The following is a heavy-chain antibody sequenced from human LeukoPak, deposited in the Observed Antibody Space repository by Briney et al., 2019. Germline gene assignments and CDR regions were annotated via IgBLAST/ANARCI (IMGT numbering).Heavy chain of an antibody. V-gene: IGHV3-23*01. J-gene: IGHJ4*02. Sequence: GGSLRLSCEASGFTFSSYAMSWVRQAPGKGLEWVSGISGSGGSTVYADSMRGRFTISRDNSKNTLYLQMNSLRAEDTAVYYCAKRRGSSWYQDIEYWGQGTLVTVSS. D-gene: IGHD6-13*01. CDR1: GFTFSSYA. CDR2: ISGSGGST. CDR3: AKRRGSSWYQDIEY.